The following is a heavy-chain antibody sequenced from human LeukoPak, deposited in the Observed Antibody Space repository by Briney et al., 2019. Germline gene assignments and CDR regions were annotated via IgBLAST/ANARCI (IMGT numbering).Heavy chain of an antibody. CDR3: ARQLGLTSGWYDY. CDR1: GYRFTTYW. J-gene: IGHJ4*02. V-gene: IGHV5-51*01. CDR2: IYPGDSDI. Sequence: GESLKISCKGSGYRFTTYWIGWVRQMPGKGLEGMGIIYPGDSDIRYSPSFQGQVTISADKSISTAYLQWSSLKASDTAMYYCARQLGLTSGWYDYWGQGTLVTVSS. D-gene: IGHD6-19*01.